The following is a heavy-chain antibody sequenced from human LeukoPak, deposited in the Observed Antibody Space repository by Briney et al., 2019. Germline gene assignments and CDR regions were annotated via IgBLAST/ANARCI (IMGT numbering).Heavy chain of an antibody. CDR2: ISSSSLYI. D-gene: IGHD5-12*01. J-gene: IGHJ4*02. Sequence: GGSLRLSCAASGFTFSDCSMNWVRQAPGKGLEWVSYISSSSLYINYADSVKGRFTVSRDNAKNSLFLQMNSLRAEDTAVYYCVREAYEYHFDYWGQGTLVTVSS. CDR3: VREAYEYHFDY. V-gene: IGHV3-21*06. CDR1: GFTFSDCS.